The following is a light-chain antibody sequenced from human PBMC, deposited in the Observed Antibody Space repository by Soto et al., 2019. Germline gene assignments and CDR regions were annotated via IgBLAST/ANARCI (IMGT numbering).Light chain of an antibody. CDR2: AAS. V-gene: IGKV1-33*01. CDR1: QSISSY. J-gene: IGKJ5*01. CDR3: QQGDNCPLT. Sequence: QATQSPSSMSASVVDRVTITCRASQSISSYLNWYQQKPGKAPKLLIYAASSLQTGVPSRFSGGGSGTDFALTISSLEPEDIATYYCQQGDNCPLTFGQGTRLE.